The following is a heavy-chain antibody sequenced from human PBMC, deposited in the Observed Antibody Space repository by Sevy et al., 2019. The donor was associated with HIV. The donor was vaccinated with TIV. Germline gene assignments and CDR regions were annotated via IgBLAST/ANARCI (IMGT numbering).Heavy chain of an antibody. J-gene: IGHJ4*02. Sequence: GGSLRLSCAASGFTFSSYSMNWVRQAPGKGLEWVSYISSSSSTIYYADSVKGRFTISRDNAKNSLYLQMNSLRDEDTAVYYCARDDDYGDYGTGFDYWGQRTLVTVSS. D-gene: IGHD4-17*01. V-gene: IGHV3-48*02. CDR1: GFTFSSYS. CDR2: ISSSSSTI. CDR3: ARDDDYGDYGTGFDY.